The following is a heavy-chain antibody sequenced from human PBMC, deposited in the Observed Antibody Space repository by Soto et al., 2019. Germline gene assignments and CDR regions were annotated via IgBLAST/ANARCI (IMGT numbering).Heavy chain of an antibody. CDR2: IYYSGST. CDR3: ARHYDYVWGSYSYFDY. CDR1: GGSISSSSYY. Sequence: QLQLQESGPGLVKPSETLSLTCTVSGGSISSSSYYWGWIRQPPGKGLEWIGSIYYSGSTYYNPSLKSRVTISVDTSKNQFSLKLSSVTAADTAVYYCARHYDYVWGSYSYFDYWGQGTLVTVSS. D-gene: IGHD3-16*01. J-gene: IGHJ4*02. V-gene: IGHV4-39*01.